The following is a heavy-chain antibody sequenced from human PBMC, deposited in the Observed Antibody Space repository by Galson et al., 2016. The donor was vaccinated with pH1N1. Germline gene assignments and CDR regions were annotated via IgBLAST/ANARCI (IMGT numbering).Heavy chain of an antibody. CDR2: LNSGSATK. D-gene: IGHD6-13*01. Sequence: MNWVRQAPGKGLEWISYLNSGSATKNYADSVKGRFTISRDNARNSLYLQMNSLRVEDTAIYYCVRAVAAAGSFWGQGTLVTVSS. CDR3: VRAVAAAGSF. J-gene: IGHJ4*02. V-gene: IGHV3-48*04.